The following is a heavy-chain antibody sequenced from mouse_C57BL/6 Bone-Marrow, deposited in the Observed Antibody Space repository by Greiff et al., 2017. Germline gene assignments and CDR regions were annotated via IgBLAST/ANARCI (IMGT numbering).Heavy chain of an antibody. CDR1: GYTFTSYG. CDR2: IYPRGGNT. D-gene: IGHD2-12*01. J-gene: IGHJ1*03. Sequence: QVQLQQSGAELARPGASVKLSCKASGYTFTSYGISWVKQRTGQGLEWIGEIYPRGGNTYYNEKFKGKATLTADKSSSTAYMELRSLTSEDSAGDFCARHYRRYFDVWGTGTTVTVSS. V-gene: IGHV1-81*01. CDR3: ARHYRRYFDV.